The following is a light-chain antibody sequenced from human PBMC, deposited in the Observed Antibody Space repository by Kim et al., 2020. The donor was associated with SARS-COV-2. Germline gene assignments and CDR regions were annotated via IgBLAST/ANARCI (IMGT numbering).Light chain of an antibody. CDR2: DDS. V-gene: IGLV2-14*03. Sequence: SITISCTGTGSDVGGYNYVSWYQQQPGKAPKLMIYDDSNRPSGVSNRFSGSKSGNTASLTISGPQAEDEADYYCSSYTSSSTLVVFGGGTQLTVL. CDR1: GSDVGGYNY. J-gene: IGLJ2*01. CDR3: SSYTSSSTLVV.